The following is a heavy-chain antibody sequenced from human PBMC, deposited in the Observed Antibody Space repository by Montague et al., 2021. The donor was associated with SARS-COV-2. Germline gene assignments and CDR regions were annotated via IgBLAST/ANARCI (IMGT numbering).Heavy chain of an antibody. CDR1: GGSISSGGYY. J-gene: IGHJ3*02. CDR2: IYYSGST. CDR3: ARARITMIVVVNAFDI. D-gene: IGHD3-22*01. V-gene: IGHV4-31*03. Sequence: TLSLTCTVSGGSISSGGYYWSWIRQHPGKGLEWIGYIYYSGSTYYNPSLKSRVTISVDTSKNQFSLKLSSVTAADTAVYYCARARITMIVVVNAFDIRGQGTVVTVSS.